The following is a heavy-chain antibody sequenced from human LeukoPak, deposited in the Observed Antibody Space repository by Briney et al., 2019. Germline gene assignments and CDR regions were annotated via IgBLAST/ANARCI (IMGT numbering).Heavy chain of an antibody. V-gene: IGHV3-23*01. CDR3: AKDRDYHDSSGYYYDAFDI. CDR2: ITAGGSGT. Sequence: HPGGSLRLSCAASGFTFSSYAMSWVRQAPGKGLQWVSGITAGGSGTFYTDSAKGRFIISRDNSKNTLYLQMYSLRAEDTAVYYCAKDRDYHDSSGYYYDAFDIWGQGTMVTVSS. CDR1: GFTFSSYA. D-gene: IGHD3-22*01. J-gene: IGHJ3*02.